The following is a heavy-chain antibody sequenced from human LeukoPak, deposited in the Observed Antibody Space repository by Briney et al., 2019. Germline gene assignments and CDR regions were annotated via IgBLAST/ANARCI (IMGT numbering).Heavy chain of an antibody. CDR3: VSFYYDSSGYYFQGDV. Sequence: GESLRLSCAASGFTFSNSWMTWVRQAPGKGLEWVSAISGSGGSTYYADSVKGRFTISRDNAKNSLYLQMNSLRAEDTAVYYCVSFYYDSSGYYFQGDVWGKGTTVTVSS. CDR2: ISGSGGST. V-gene: IGHV3-21*01. J-gene: IGHJ6*04. D-gene: IGHD3-22*01. CDR1: GFTFSNSW.